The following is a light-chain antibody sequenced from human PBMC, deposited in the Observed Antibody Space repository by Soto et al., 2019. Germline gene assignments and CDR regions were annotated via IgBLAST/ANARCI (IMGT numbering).Light chain of an antibody. J-gene: IGLJ1*01. CDR3: ISYTSSSLYV. CDR2: DVS. Sequence: QSALTQPASVSGSPGQSITISCTGTSRDVGGYNYVSWYQQHPGKAPELMIHDVSNRPSGVSNRFSGSKSGNTASLTISGLQAGDEAEYYCISYTSSSLYVFGTGTKVTVL. V-gene: IGLV2-14*01. CDR1: SRDVGGYNY.